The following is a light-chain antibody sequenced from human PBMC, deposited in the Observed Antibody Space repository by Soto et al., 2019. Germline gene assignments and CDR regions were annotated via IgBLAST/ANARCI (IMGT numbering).Light chain of an antibody. CDR1: SSDVGGYNY. CDR3: SSFSSTSTIV. V-gene: IGLV2-14*01. J-gene: IGLJ7*01. CDR2: EVS. Sequence: QSVLTQPASVSGSPGQSITISCIGSSSDVGGYNYVSWYQHHPGRVPEPMIFEVSDRPSGVSSRFSGSKSGNTAYLTISGLQAEDEADYYCSSFSSTSTIVFGGGTQLTVL.